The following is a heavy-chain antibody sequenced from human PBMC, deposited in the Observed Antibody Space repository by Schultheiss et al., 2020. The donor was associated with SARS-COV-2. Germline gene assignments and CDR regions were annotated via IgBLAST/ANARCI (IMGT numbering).Heavy chain of an antibody. D-gene: IGHD4-17*01. CDR2: ISYDGSNK. V-gene: IGHV3-30*18. CDR1: GFTFSSYG. J-gene: IGHJ4*02. CDR3: AKDDYGEPFDY. Sequence: GESLKISCAASGFTFSSYGMHWVRQAPGKGLEWVAVISYDGSNKYYADSVKGRFTISRDNSKNTLYLQMNSLRAEDTAVYYCAKDDYGEPFDYWGQGTLVTVSS.